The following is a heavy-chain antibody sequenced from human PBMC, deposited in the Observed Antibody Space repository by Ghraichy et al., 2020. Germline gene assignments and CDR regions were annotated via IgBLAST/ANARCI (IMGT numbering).Heavy chain of an antibody. CDR1: GFTFSSYS. D-gene: IGHD4-23*01. J-gene: IGHJ6*02. Sequence: GGSLRLSCVGSGFTFSSYSMNWVRQSPGKCLEWVSYITSSSRTIFYADSVKGRFTISRDNAQNSLYLQMNSLRDEDTAIYYCARGSRVVRFYYYDGMDVWGQGTTVTVSS. CDR3: ARGSRVVRFYYYDGMDV. CDR2: ITSSSRTI. V-gene: IGHV3-48*02.